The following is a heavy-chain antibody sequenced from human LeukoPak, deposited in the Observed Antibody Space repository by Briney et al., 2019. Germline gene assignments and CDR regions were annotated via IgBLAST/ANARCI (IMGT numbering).Heavy chain of an antibody. CDR3: ASRIAAGY. CDR2: ISSDGSNK. CDR1: GFTFSNYG. Sequence: PGGSLRLSCAASGFTFSNYGMHWVRQAPGKGREWVAAISSDGSNKVHADSVKGRFTISRDNSKNTLYLQMNSLRVEDTAVYYCASRIAAGYWGQGTLVTVSS. D-gene: IGHD6-13*01. V-gene: IGHV3-30*03. J-gene: IGHJ4*02.